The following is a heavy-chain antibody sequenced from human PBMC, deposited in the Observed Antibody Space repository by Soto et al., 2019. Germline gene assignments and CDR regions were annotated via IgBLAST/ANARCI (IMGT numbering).Heavy chain of an antibody. CDR3: AREQGYGSGSYKNYGMDV. CDR2: IYYSGST. D-gene: IGHD3-10*01. V-gene: IGHV4-31*03. J-gene: IGHJ6*02. Sequence: SETLSLTCPVSGGSISSGGYYWSWIRQHPGKGLEWIGYIYYSGSTYYNPSLKSRVTISVDTSKNQFSLKLSSVTAADTAVYYCAREQGYGSGSYKNYGMDVWGQGTTVTVSS. CDR1: GGSISSGGYY.